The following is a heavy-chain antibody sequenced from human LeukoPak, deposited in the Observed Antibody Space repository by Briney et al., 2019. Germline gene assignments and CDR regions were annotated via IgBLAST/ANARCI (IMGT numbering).Heavy chain of an antibody. Sequence: GGSLRLSCAASGFTFSSYGMHWVRQAPGKGLEWVAVISYDGSNKYYADSVKGRFTISRDNSKNTLYPQMNSLRAEDTAVYYCAKLVVPAVRQDYWGQGTLVTVSS. CDR3: AKLVVPAVRQDY. J-gene: IGHJ4*02. V-gene: IGHV3-30*18. D-gene: IGHD2-2*01. CDR2: ISYDGSNK. CDR1: GFTFSSYG.